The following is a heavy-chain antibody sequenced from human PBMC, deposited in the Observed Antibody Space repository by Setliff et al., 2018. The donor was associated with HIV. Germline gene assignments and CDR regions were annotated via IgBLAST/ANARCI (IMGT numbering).Heavy chain of an antibody. CDR3: AADEKDYGDTWRFDL. V-gene: IGHV1-58*01. CDR2: IVVGSANT. J-gene: IGHJ2*01. CDR1: GFTFSSSA. Sequence: ASVKVSCKASGFTFSSSAVQWVRQARGQRLEWIGWIVVGSANTNYAQKFQERVTITRDMSTSTAHMELSSLRSEDTAIYYCAADEKDYGDTWRFDLWGRGTLVTAPQ. D-gene: IGHD4-17*01.